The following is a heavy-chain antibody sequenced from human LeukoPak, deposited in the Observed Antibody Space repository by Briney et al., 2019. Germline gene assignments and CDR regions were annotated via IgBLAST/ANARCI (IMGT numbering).Heavy chain of an antibody. J-gene: IGHJ4*02. CDR1: GFSFDDLA. Sequence: PGGSLRLSCTTSGFSFDDLAMSWVRQPAGKGGEWVGFIRRRAYGGAAEYAASVKGRFIISRDDSKGIAYLQMNSLKTEDTAVYYCSRNGLVDFDYWGQGSRVIVSP. CDR3: SRNGLVDFDY. V-gene: IGHV3-49*04. CDR2: IRRRAYGGAA.